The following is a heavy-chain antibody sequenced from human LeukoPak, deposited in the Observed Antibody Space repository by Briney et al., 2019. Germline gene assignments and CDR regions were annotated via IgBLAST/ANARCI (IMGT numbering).Heavy chain of an antibody. CDR1: GGSISSYF. D-gene: IGHD6-13*01. CDR3: ARGYIAAAVDAFDI. CDR2: IYYSGST. Sequence: SETLSLTCTVSGGSISSYFWSWIRQPPGKGLEWIGYIYYSGSTNYNPSLKSRVTISVDTSKNQFSLKLSSVTAADTAVYYCARGYIAAAVDAFDIWGQGTMVTVSS. J-gene: IGHJ3*02. V-gene: IGHV4-59*08.